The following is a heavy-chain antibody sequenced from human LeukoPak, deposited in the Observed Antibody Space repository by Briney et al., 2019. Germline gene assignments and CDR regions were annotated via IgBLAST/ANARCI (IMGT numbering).Heavy chain of an antibody. Sequence: PSETLSLICAVYGGSFSGYYWSWIRQPPGKGLEWIGEINHSGSTNYNPSLKSRVTISVDTSKNQFSLKLSSVTAADTAVYYCARDRRPLLFQARAYFDYWGQGTLVTVSS. V-gene: IGHV4-34*01. CDR2: INHSGST. CDR3: ARDRRPLLFQARAYFDY. CDR1: GGSFSGYY. J-gene: IGHJ4*02. D-gene: IGHD3-16*02.